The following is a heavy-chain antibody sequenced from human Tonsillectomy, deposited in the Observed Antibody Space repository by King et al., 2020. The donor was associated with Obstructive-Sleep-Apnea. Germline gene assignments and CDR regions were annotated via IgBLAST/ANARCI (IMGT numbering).Heavy chain of an antibody. Sequence: VQLQESGPGLVKPSETLSLTCTVSGYSISSGYYWGWIRQPPGMGLEWIGSIYHSGSTYSNPSLKSRITISVHTSKNQFSLKLSSVTAADTAVYYCARVDIGVVITLFDYWGRGTLVTVSS. J-gene: IGHJ4*02. CDR2: IYHSGST. D-gene: IGHD3-3*01. CDR1: GYSISSGYY. V-gene: IGHV4-38-2*02. CDR3: ARVDIGVVITLFDY.